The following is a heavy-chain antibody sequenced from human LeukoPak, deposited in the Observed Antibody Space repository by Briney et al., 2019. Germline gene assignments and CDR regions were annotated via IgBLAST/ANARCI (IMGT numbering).Heavy chain of an antibody. CDR3: ARDRRQRDYFDF. V-gene: IGHV4-39*07. CDR1: GASVSGSNYY. J-gene: IGHJ4*02. CDR2: IYSSGST. D-gene: IGHD1-1*01. Sequence: PSETLSLTCAVSGASVSGSNYYWGWIRQPPGKGLEWIGNIYSSGSTYYNASLQSRVTISIDTSKNQFSLRLNSVSAADTALYYCARDRRQRDYFDFWGQGARVTVSS.